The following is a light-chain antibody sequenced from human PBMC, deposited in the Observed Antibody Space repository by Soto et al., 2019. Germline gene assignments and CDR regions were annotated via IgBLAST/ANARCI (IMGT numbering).Light chain of an antibody. CDR2: EVS. CDR3: TSYAGSNDRYV. Sequence: QSALTQPPSASGSSGQSVTISCTGTSSDVGGYNYVSWYQQHPGKAPKLMIYEVSQRPSGVPDRFSGSKSGNTASLTVSGLQPEDEADYYCTSYAGSNDRYVFGTGTKVTVL. CDR1: SSDVGGYNY. J-gene: IGLJ1*01. V-gene: IGLV2-8*01.